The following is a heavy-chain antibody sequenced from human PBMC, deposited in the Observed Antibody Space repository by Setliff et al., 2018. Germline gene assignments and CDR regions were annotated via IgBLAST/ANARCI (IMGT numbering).Heavy chain of an antibody. Sequence: SETLSLTCAVYGGSFSTYYWIWIRQPPGKGLECIGEINHSGSTYYNPSLKSRVTISVDKSKNQFSLKLSPVTAADTAVYYCARDSPLSIAAAGPPFDYWGQGTLVTVSS. CDR2: INHSGST. CDR3: ARDSPLSIAAAGPPFDY. J-gene: IGHJ4*02. CDR1: GGSFSTYY. V-gene: IGHV4-34*01. D-gene: IGHD6-13*01.